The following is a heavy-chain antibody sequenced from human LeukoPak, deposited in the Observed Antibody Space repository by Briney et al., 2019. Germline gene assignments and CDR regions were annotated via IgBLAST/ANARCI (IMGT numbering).Heavy chain of an antibody. CDR1: GFTFSSYA. CDR3: AKGEVAMVLASPDY. V-gene: IGHV3-23*01. J-gene: IGHJ4*02. CDR2: ISGSGGST. D-gene: IGHD3-10*01. Sequence: GGSLRLSCAASGFTFSSYAMSWVRQAPGKGLEWVSAISGSGGSTYYADSVKGRFTISRDNSKNTVYLQMNSLRAEDTAVYYRAKGEVAMVLASPDYWGQGTLVTVSS.